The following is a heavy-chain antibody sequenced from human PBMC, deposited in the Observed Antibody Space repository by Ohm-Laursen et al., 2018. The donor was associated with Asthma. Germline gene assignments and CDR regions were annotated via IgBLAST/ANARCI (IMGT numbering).Heavy chain of an antibody. D-gene: IGHD6-6*01. CDR1: GYTFTDYY. V-gene: IGHV1-69-2*01. J-gene: IGHJ4*02. CDR3: ATDPFIAARPS. CDR2: VDPEDGET. Sequence: VKVSCKVSGYTFTDYYMHWVQQAPGKGLEWMGLVDPEDGETIYAEKFQGRVTITADTSTDTAYMELSSLRSEDTAVYYCATDPFIAARPSWGQGTLVTVSS.